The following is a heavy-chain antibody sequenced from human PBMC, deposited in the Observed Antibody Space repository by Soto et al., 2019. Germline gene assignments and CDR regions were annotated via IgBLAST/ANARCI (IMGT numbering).Heavy chain of an antibody. CDR3: AKDMDYGGHHPTFDY. CDR1: GFTFDDYA. J-gene: IGHJ4*02. V-gene: IGHV3-9*01. D-gene: IGHD4-17*01. Sequence: GGSLRLSCAASGFTFDDYAMHWVRQAPGKGLEWVSGISWNSGSIGYADSVKGRFTISRDNAKNSLYLQMNSLRAEDTALYYCAKDMDYGGHHPTFDYWGQGTLVTVSS. CDR2: ISWNSGSI.